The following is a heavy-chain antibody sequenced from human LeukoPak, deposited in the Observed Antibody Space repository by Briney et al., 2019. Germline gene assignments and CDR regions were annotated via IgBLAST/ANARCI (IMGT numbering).Heavy chain of an antibody. CDR2: ISGSGGST. V-gene: IGHV3-23*01. J-gene: IGHJ4*02. CDR3: TGAVVVPAATFDY. D-gene: IGHD2-2*01. CDR1: GFAFSSYA. Sequence: GGSLRLSCAASGFAFSSYAMSWVRQAPGKGLEWVSAISGSGGSTYYADSVKGRFTISRDNSKNTLYLQMNSLRAEDTAVYYCTGAVVVPAATFDYWGQGTLVTVSS.